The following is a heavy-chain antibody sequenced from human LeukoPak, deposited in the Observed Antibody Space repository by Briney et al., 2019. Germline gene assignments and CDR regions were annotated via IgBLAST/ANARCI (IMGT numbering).Heavy chain of an antibody. CDR1: AFTFSNYW. D-gene: IGHD4-23*01. V-gene: IGHV3-7*01. J-gene: IGHJ4*02. Sequence: GGSLRLSCAASAFTFSNYWMSWVRQAPGKGLEWVANIKEDGSEINYVDSVKGRVTISRDNAKNSLYLQMNSLRVGDTAVYYCARDRGYSTFDYWGQGTLVTVSS. CDR2: IKEDGSEI. CDR3: ARDRGYSTFDY.